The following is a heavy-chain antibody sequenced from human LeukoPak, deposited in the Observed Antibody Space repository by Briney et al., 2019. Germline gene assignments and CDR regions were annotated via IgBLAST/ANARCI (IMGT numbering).Heavy chain of an antibody. Sequence: SSETLSLTCAVYGGSFSGYYWSWIRQPPGKGLEWIGEINHSGSTNYNPSLKSRVTISVDTSENQFSLKLSSVTAADTAVYYCAREEDYYDSSGYYSNLWGQGTLVTVSS. V-gene: IGHV4-34*01. CDR1: GGSFSGYY. J-gene: IGHJ5*02. D-gene: IGHD3-22*01. CDR3: AREEDYYDSSGYYSNL. CDR2: INHSGST.